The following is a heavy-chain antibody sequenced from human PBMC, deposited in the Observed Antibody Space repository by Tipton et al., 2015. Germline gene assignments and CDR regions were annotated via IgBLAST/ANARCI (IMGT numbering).Heavy chain of an antibody. V-gene: IGHV1-18*01. CDR2: ISGYNGHT. D-gene: IGHD2-8*01. Sequence: QSGAEVKKPGASLKVSCKSSGYTFSNYGIGWVRQAPGQGLEWMGWISGYNGHTNYAQKFHGRVTMTTDTSTSTAYMELRSLRSDDTAVYYCARLTVMVSGPPDYWGQGILVTVSS. J-gene: IGHJ4*02. CDR3: ARLTVMVSGPPDY. CDR1: GYTFSNYG.